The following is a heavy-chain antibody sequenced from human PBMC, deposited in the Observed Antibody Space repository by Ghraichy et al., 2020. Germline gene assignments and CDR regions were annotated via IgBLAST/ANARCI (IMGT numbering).Heavy chain of an antibody. CDR3: ARFSSASYYYGMDV. D-gene: IGHD2-2*01. CDR2: IYYSGST. Sequence: SETLSLTCTVSGGSISSSGYYWGWIRQPPGKGLEWIGSIYYSGSTYYNPSLKSRVTISVDTSKNQFSLNLSSVTAADTAVHYCARFSSASYYYGMDVWGQGTTVTVS. CDR1: GGSISSSGYY. V-gene: IGHV4-39*01. J-gene: IGHJ6*02.